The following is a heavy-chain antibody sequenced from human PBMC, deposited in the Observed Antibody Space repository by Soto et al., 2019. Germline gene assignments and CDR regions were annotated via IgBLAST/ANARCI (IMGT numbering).Heavy chain of an antibody. CDR2: ISYDGSNK. J-gene: IGHJ6*02. V-gene: IGHV3-30*18. CDR1: GFTFSSYG. Sequence: GGSLRLSCAASGFTFSSYGMHWIRQAPGKGLEWVAVISYDGSNKYYADSVKGRFTISRDNSKNTLYLQMNSLRAEDTAVYYCAKDLRYYYGSGSYYKGGMDVWGQGTTVTVSS. D-gene: IGHD3-10*01. CDR3: AKDLRYYYGSGSYYKGGMDV.